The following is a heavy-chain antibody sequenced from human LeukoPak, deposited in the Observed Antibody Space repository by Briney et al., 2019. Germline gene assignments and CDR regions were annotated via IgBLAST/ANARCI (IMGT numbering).Heavy chain of an antibody. V-gene: IGHV1-2*02. CDR1: GYTFTGYY. CDR3: ASARSSTSYDAFDI. CDR2: INPNSGGT. Sequence: ASVKVSCKASGYTFTGYYMHWVRQAPGQGLEWMGWINPNSGGTNYAQKFQGRVTMTRDTSISTAYMELSRLRSDDTAVYYCASARSSTSYDAFDIWGQGTMVTVSS. J-gene: IGHJ3*02. D-gene: IGHD2-2*01.